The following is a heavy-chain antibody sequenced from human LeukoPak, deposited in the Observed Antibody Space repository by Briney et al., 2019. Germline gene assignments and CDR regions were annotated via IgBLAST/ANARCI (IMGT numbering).Heavy chain of an antibody. J-gene: IGHJ3*02. CDR3: ARFEDSGYDAFDI. Sequence: GGSLRLSCAASGFTFSSYSMNWVRQAPGKGLEWVSSISSSSSYIYYADSVKGRFTISRDNAKNSLYLQMNSLRAEDTAVYYCARFEDSGYDAFDIWGQGTMVTVSS. CDR1: GFTFSSYS. D-gene: IGHD3-22*01. V-gene: IGHV3-21*04. CDR2: ISSSSSYI.